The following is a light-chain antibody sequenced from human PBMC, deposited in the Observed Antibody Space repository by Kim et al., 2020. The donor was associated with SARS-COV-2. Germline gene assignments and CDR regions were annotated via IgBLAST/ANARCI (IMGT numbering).Light chain of an antibody. CDR1: GSNLGRTP. J-gene: IGLJ3*02. Sequence: GPRVTISCSGSGSNLGRTPVNWYQFLPGAAPKLLIYNDHQRPSGVPDRISGSKSGTSASLAISGLQSEDEADYYCTAWDDNLTGWVFGGGTKVTVL. V-gene: IGLV1-44*01. CDR3: TAWDDNLTGWV. CDR2: NDH.